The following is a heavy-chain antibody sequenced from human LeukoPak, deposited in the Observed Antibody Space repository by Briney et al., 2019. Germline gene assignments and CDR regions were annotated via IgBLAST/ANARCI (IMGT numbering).Heavy chain of an antibody. J-gene: IGHJ6*03. V-gene: IGHV3-30*02. CDR3: AKDMDV. CDR2: IRYDGSNK. CDR1: GFTFXSYX. Sequence: GFTFXSYXXHWVRQAPGKGLEWVAFIRYDGSNKYYADSVKGRFTISRDNSKNTLYLQMNSLRAEDTAVYYCAKDMDVWGKGTTVTVSS.